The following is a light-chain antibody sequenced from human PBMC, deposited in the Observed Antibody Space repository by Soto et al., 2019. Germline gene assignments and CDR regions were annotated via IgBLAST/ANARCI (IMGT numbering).Light chain of an antibody. Sequence: DIQMTQSPSTLSASIGDRVTITCRASQVISGWLAWYQQKPGKAPKVLIYDASNLESGVPSWFSGSGSGTEFSLPISSLQPDDFAAYYCQQYHSFSLTFGGGTKVEIK. V-gene: IGKV1-5*01. CDR2: DAS. CDR1: QVISGW. CDR3: QQYHSFSLT. J-gene: IGKJ4*01.